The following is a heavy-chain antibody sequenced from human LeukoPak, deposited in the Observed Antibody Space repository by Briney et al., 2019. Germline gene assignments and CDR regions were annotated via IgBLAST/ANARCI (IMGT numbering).Heavy chain of an antibody. V-gene: IGHV1-18*01. CDR2: ISAYNGNT. CDR1: GYTFTSYG. J-gene: IGHJ6*02. D-gene: IGHD3-10*01. Sequence: ASVKVSCKASGYTFTSYGISWVRQAPGQGLEWMGWISAYNGNTNYAQKLQGRVTMTTDTSTSTAYMELRSLRSDDTAVYYCAREFDMVRGVIPVYYGMDVWGQGTTVTVSS. CDR3: AREFDMVRGVIPVYYGMDV.